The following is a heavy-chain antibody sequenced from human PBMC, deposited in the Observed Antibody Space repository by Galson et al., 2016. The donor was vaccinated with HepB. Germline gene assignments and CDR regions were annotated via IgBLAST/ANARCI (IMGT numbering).Heavy chain of an antibody. J-gene: IGHJ4*02. Sequence: SETLSLTCALSGSSITSGNWWGWVRQPPGKGLEWIGEVHDSGTTNYNPSLKSRATISNDHSKNQLSLILTSVTAADSAVYYCARERAKVIDYWGQGTLVTVTS. D-gene: IGHD4/OR15-4a*01. CDR2: VHDSGTT. V-gene: IGHV4-4*02. CDR3: ARERAKVIDY. CDR1: GSSITSGNW.